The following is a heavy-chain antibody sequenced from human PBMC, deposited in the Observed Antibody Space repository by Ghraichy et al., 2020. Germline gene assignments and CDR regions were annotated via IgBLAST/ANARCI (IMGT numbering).Heavy chain of an antibody. Sequence: SETLSLTCAVSGGSISSSNWWSWVRQPPGKGLEWIGEIYHSGSTNYNPSLKSRVTISVDKSKNQFSLKLSSVTAADTAVYYCARGQNSSGWYGGWLTAGYYYYGMDVWGQGTTVTVSS. D-gene: IGHD6-19*01. CDR2: IYHSGST. CDR3: ARGQNSSGWYGGWLTAGYYYYGMDV. V-gene: IGHV4-4*02. J-gene: IGHJ6*02. CDR1: GGSISSSNW.